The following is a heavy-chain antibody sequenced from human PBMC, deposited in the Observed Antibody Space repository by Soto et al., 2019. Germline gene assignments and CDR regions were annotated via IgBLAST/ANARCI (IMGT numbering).Heavy chain of an antibody. CDR2: IIPVLGIV. J-gene: IGHJ4*02. D-gene: IGHD1-1*01. CDR1: GGTFTSYS. V-gene: IGHV1-69*04. CDR3: ARDGLGTTRRYFDS. Sequence: QVQLVQSGAEVKKPGSSVKVSCKASGGTFTSYSITWVRQAPGQGLEWMGRIIPVLGIVNYAQKFQGRFTITADKSTTTAYMELSSLRSEDTAVYYCARDGLGTTRRYFDSWGQGTLVTVSS.